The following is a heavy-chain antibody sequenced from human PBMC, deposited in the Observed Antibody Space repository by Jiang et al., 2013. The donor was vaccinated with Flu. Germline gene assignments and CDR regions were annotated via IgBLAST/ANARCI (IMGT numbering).Heavy chain of an antibody. CDR1: SYY. CDR2: IYYSGST. CDR3: AREDSGSYLGY. J-gene: IGHJ4*02. Sequence: SYYWSWIRQPPRKGLEWIGYIYYSGSTNYNPSLKSRVTISVDTSKNQFSLKLSSVTAADTAVYYCAREDSGSYLGYWGQGTLVTVSS. D-gene: IGHD1-26*01. V-gene: IGHV4-59*01.